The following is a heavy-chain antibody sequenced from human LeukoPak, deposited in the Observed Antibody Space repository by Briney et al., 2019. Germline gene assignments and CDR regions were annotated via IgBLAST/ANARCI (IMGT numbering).Heavy chain of an antibody. CDR2: IYYSGST. CDR3: ARRRTRIGSGWARGNYYYYYGMDV. V-gene: IGHV4-30-4*01. CDR1: GGSIGSGDYY. Sequence: SETLSLTCTVSGGSIGSGDYYWSWIRQPPGKGLEWIGYIYYSGSTYYNPSLKSRVTISVDTSKNQFSLKLSSVTAADTAVYYCARRRTRIGSGWARGNYYYYYGMDVWGQGTTVTVSS. D-gene: IGHD6-19*01. J-gene: IGHJ6*02.